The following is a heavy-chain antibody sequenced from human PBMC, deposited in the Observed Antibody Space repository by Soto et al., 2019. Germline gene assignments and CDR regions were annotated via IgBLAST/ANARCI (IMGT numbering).Heavy chain of an antibody. CDR2: INAGNGNT. CDR3: ARLIAGATFGNWFDP. V-gene: IGHV1-3*01. Sequence: GASVKVSCKASGYTFTSYAMHWVRQAPGQRLEWMGWINAGNGNTKYEQKFQGRVTITAAESTSKAYLEMSSLRSEDTSLYYCARLIAGATFGNWFDPWGQGTLVTVSS. D-gene: IGHD1-26*01. J-gene: IGHJ5*02. CDR1: GYTFTSYA.